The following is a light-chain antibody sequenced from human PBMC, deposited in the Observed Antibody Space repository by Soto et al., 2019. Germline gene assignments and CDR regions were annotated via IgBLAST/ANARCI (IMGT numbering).Light chain of an antibody. CDR3: AAWDDSLSGPVV. J-gene: IGLJ2*01. V-gene: IGLV1-47*01. CDR2: RNN. CDR1: SSNIGSNY. Sequence: QSVLTQPTSASGTPGQRVTISCSGSSSNIGSNYVYWYQQLPGTAPKLLIYRNNQRPSGVPARFSGSKSGTSASLAISGLRSEDEADYYCAAWDDSLSGPVVFGGGTKLTVL.